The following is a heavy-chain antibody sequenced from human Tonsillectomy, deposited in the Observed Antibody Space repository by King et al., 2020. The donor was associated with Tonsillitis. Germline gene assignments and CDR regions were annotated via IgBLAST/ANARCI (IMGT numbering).Heavy chain of an antibody. CDR3: ARGSGSPTAAAFDI. Sequence: LQLVQSGGGVVQPGRSLILSCAASGFSFSIHGMHWGRQAPGKGLEWVAVIWVAGSNILYADTVKGRFSIARDTSQNTLDLQMNSLRAEETAVYYCARGSGSPTAAAFDIWGQGTMVTVSS. J-gene: IGHJ3*02. V-gene: IGHV3-33*08. D-gene: IGHD3-10*01. CDR1: GFSFSIHG. CDR2: IWVAGSNI.